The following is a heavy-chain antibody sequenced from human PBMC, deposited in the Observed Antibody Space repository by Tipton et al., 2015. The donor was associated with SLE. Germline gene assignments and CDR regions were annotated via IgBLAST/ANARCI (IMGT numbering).Heavy chain of an antibody. V-gene: IGHV3-15*07. J-gene: IGHJ4*02. D-gene: IGHD7-27*01. CDR3: TTNWGRLDPTFDF. CDR2: IKSKTEGGTT. CDR1: GFNFYKYA. Sequence: SLRLSCAASGFNFYKYAMNWVRQAPGKGLEWVGRIKSKTEGGTTDYAAPVKGRFTISRDDSKSTLYLQMNSLKAEDSAVYYCTTNWGRLDPTFDFWGQGTLVTVSS.